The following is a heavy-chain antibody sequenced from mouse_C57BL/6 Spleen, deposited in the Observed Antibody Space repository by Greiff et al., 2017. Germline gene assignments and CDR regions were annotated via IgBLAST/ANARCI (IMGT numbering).Heavy chain of an antibody. CDR2: IYPGDGDT. CDR1: GYAFSSSW. D-gene: IGHD2-1*01. J-gene: IGHJ4*01. V-gene: IGHV1-82*01. CDR3: AIYYGNYEHAMDY. Sequence: LVESGPELVKPGASVKISCKASGYAFSSSWMNWVKQRPGKGLEWIGRIYPGDGDTNYNGKFKGKATLTADKSSSTAYMQLSSLTSEDSAVYFCAIYYGNYEHAMDYWGQGTSVTVSS.